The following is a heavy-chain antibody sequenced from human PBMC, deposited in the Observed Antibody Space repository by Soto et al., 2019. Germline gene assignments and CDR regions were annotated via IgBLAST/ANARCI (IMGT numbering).Heavy chain of an antibody. CDR3: ARDPGDRNGMSV. CDR1: RFTVSDDY. V-gene: IGHV3-66*01. CDR2: IYSGGGR. Sequence: EVQVVESGGDLVQPGGSLRLSCAASRFTVSDDYMNWVRQAPGKGLEWVSVIYSGGGRYYADSVKGRFTISRDNSKNMVYLQMNSLRAEDTAVYYCARDPGDRNGMSVWGQGTTVTVSS. J-gene: IGHJ6*02. D-gene: IGHD1-26*01.